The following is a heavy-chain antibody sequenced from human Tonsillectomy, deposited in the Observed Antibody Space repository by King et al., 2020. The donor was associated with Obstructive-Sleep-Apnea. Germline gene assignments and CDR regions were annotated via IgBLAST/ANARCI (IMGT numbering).Heavy chain of an antibody. J-gene: IGHJ6*02. Sequence: VQLVESGGGLVQPGGSLRLSCAASGFTFSSYWMHWVRQAPGKGLVWVSRINSDGSTTTYADSVKGRFTISRDNAKNTLHLQMSSLRAEDTAVYFCARDRDCRSTSCFFGMDVWGQGTMVTVSS. CDR2: INSDGSTT. CDR3: ARDRDCRSTSCFFGMDV. D-gene: IGHD2-2*01. CDR1: GFTFSSYW. V-gene: IGHV3-74*01.